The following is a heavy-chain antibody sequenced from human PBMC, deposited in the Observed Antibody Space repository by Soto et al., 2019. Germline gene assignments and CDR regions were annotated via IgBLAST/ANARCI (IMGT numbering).Heavy chain of an antibody. J-gene: IGHJ1*01. V-gene: IGHV3-30*03. CDR1: GFTFSSYG. CDR3: ARESYGDFDAEYFQH. Sequence: PGGSLRLSCAASGFTFSSYGMHWVRQAPGKGLEWVAVISYDGSNKYYADSVKGRFTISRDNSKNTLYLEMNSLRSEDTAVYYCARESYGDFDAEYFQHWGQGTLVTVSS. D-gene: IGHD4-17*01. CDR2: ISYDGSNK.